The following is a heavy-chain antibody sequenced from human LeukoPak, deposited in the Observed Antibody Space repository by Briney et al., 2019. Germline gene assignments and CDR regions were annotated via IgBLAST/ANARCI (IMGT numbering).Heavy chain of an antibody. CDR3: ARDLEAANTYYFDY. Sequence: PGGSLRLSCAASGFTVSSSYTSWVRQAPGKGLEWVSIISSAGTTYYAGSVKGRFTISRDNSKNTVYLQVNSLRDEDTAVYYCARDLEAANTYYFDYWGQGTMVTVSS. J-gene: IGHJ4*02. CDR1: GFTVSSSY. V-gene: IGHV3-66*01. CDR2: ISSAGTT. D-gene: IGHD6-13*01.